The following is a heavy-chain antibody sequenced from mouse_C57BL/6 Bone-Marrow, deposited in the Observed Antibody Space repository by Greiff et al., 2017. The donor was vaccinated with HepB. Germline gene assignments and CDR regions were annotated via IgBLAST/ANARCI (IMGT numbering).Heavy chain of an antibody. CDR1: GFTFIDYH. D-gene: IGHD1-1*01. Sequence: EVKLVESGGGLVQPGASLRLSCAASGFTFIDYHMSWVRQPPGKAPEWLALIRNKANGYATEYTASVKGRFTISRDNSQNILYLHMNTLRAEDSSTYYCVKAVSSGSSYTWFAYWGQGTLVTVSA. V-gene: IGHV7-4*01. CDR3: VKAVSSGSSYTWFAY. CDR2: IRNKANGYAT. J-gene: IGHJ3*01.